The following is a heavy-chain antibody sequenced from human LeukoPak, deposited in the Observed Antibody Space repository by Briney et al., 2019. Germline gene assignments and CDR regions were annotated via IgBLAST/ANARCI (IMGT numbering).Heavy chain of an antibody. Sequence: PGGSLRLSCAASGFTYSSYAMSWVRQAPGKGLEWVSSVSRSSSYILYADSVKGRFTISRDNAKNSLYLQMHSLRAEDTAVYYCARDPRGSYYVDYWGQGTLVTVSS. J-gene: IGHJ4*02. D-gene: IGHD6-13*01. CDR2: VSRSSSYI. CDR3: ARDPRGSYYVDY. CDR1: GFTYSSYA. V-gene: IGHV3-21*01.